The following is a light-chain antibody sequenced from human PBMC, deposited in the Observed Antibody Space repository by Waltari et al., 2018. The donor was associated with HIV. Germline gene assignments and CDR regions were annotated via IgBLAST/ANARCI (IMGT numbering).Light chain of an antibody. J-gene: IGKJ5*01. CDR1: QSVSSY. CDR2: DAS. CDR3: QQRSNWI. V-gene: IGKV3-11*01. Sequence: EIVLTHSPATLSLSPGERATLSCRASQSVSSYLAWYQQKPGQAPRPLIYDASNRATGIPARFSGSGSGTDFTLTISSLEPEDFAVYYCQQRSNWIFGQGTRLEIK.